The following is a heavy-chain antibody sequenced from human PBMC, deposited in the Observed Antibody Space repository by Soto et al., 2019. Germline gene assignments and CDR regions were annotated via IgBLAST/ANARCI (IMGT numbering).Heavy chain of an antibody. Sequence: EVQLVESGGGLVKPGGSLRLACAASGFTLRTAWMNWVRQAPGKGLEWVGRIKRESDGGTTAYGVSVRGRFTISRAESQNTLYLQMNSLGTEDTAVYYCATEPYFYDSSGVDVWGQGTTVTVSS. CDR2: IKRESDGGTT. V-gene: IGHV3-15*07. CDR1: GFTLRTAW. CDR3: ATEPYFYDSSGVDV. J-gene: IGHJ6*02.